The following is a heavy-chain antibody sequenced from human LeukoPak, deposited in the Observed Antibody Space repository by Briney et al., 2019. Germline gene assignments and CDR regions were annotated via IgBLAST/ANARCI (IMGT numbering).Heavy chain of an antibody. D-gene: IGHD1-7*01. CDR2: TYYRSKWID. CDR3: ARNYRPDFDC. CDR1: GDSVSSISSA. Sequence: SQTLSLTCVISGDSVSSISSAWNWIRQSPSRGLEWLGRTYYRSKWIDDYAVSVKGRITINPDTSKNQFSLQLNSVAPEDTAIYYCARNYRPDFDCWGQGTLVTVSS. V-gene: IGHV6-1*01. J-gene: IGHJ4*02.